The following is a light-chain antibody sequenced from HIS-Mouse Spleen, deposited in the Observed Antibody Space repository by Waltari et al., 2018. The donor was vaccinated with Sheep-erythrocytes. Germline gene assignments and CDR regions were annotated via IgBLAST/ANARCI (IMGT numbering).Light chain of an antibody. J-gene: IGLJ1*01. CDR3: CSYAGSYNHV. CDR2: QDS. V-gene: IGLV3-1*01. CDR1: KLGDKY. Sequence: SYELTQPPSVSVSPGQTASITCSGDKLGDKYACWYQQKPGQSPVLVIYQDSKRPSGIPERFSGSKSGNTDSLTISGLQAEDEADYYCCSYAGSYNHVFATGTKVTVL.